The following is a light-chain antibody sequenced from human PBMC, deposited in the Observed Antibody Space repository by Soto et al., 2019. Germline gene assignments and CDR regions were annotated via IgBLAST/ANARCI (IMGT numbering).Light chain of an antibody. Sequence: QLVLTQSPSASASLGASVKLTCTLSSGHSNYAIAWHQQQPEKGPRYLMKLNSDGSHSKGDGIPDRFSGSSSGAERSLTISSLQSEGEADYYCQTWGTGIVVFGGGTKLTVL. CDR1: SGHSNYA. CDR2: LNSDGSH. J-gene: IGLJ2*01. V-gene: IGLV4-69*01. CDR3: QTWGTGIVV.